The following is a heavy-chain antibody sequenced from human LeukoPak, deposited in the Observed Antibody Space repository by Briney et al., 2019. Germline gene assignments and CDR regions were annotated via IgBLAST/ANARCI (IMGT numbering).Heavy chain of an antibody. Sequence: SETLSLTCAVSGYSISSGYYWGWIRQPPGKGLEWIGSIYHSGSTHYNPSLKSRVTISVDTSKNQFSLKLSSVTAADTAVYYCAREGLNCSSTSCYTRALGYWGQGTLVTVSS. D-gene: IGHD2-2*02. CDR2: IYHSGST. J-gene: IGHJ4*02. CDR1: GYSISSGYY. V-gene: IGHV4-38-2*02. CDR3: AREGLNCSSTSCYTRALGY.